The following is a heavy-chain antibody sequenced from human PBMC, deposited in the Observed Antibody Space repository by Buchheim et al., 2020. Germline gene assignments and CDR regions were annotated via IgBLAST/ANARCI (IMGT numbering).Heavy chain of an antibody. CDR1: GFTFSSYS. Sequence: EVQLVESGGGLVQPGGSLRLSCAASGFTFSSYSMNWVRQAPGKGLEWLSYISSSSSTIYYADSVKGRFTISRDNAKNSLYLQMNSLRAEDTAVYYCARDLDSSGYYINWFDPWGQGTL. J-gene: IGHJ5*02. V-gene: IGHV3-48*01. CDR2: ISSSSSTI. CDR3: ARDLDSSGYYINWFDP. D-gene: IGHD3-22*01.